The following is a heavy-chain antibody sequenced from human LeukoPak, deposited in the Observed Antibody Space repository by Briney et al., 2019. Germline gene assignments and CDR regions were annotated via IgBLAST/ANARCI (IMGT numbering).Heavy chain of an antibody. D-gene: IGHD2-15*01. J-gene: IGHJ4*02. CDR1: GGSFSGYY. CDR3: ARGGCSGGSCYFQNY. CDR2: INHSGST. Sequence: SETLSLTCTVSGGSFSGYYWSWIRQPPGKGLEWIGEINHSGSTNYNPSLKSRVTISVDTSKNQFSLKLSSVTAADTAVYYCARGGCSGGSCYFQNYWGQGTLVTVSS. V-gene: IGHV4-34*01.